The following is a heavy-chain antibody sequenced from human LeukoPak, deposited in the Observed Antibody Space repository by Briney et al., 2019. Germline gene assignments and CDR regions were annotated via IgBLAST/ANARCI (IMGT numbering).Heavy chain of an antibody. CDR2: IFHSGSV. V-gene: IGHV4-38-2*02. CDR3: ARLWYYGSGSPTLDY. J-gene: IGHJ4*02. D-gene: IGHD3-10*01. Sequence: SETLSLTCTVSAYSISSGYFWGWIRQPPGKGPEWIGSIFHSGSVYYNPSLKSRVTISVDTSKNQFSLRLSSVTAADTAVYHCARLWYYGSGSPTLDYWGQGTLVTVSS. CDR1: AYSISSGYF.